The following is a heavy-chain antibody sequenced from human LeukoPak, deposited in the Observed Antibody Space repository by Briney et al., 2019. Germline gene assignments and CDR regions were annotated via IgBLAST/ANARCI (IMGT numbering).Heavy chain of an antibody. J-gene: IGHJ4*02. D-gene: IGHD1-1*01. CDR2: INYSGTT. V-gene: IGHV4-39*01. CDR1: GGSFSSPSYF. Sequence: SETLSLTCTVSGGSFSSPSYFCGWIRQAPGMGLEWIATINYSGTTFYNPSLKSRLTTSVDTSNNQFSLKLSSVTAADTAVYYCARLRGEVQLWGDWGQGALVTVSS. CDR3: ARLRGEVQLWGD.